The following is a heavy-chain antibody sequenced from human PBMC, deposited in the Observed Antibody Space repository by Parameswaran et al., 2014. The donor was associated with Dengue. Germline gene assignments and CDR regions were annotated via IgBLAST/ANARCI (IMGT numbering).Heavy chain of an antibody. D-gene: IGHD4-17*01. CDR3: ARDLSYGDYLPYYYYYGMDV. CDR2: INPSGGST. J-gene: IGHJ6*02. Sequence: WVRQAPGQGLEWMGIINPSGGSTSYAQKFQGRVTMTRDTSTSTVYMELSSLRSEDTAVYYCARDLSYGDYLPYYYYYGMDVWGQGTTVTSP. V-gene: IGHV1-46*01.